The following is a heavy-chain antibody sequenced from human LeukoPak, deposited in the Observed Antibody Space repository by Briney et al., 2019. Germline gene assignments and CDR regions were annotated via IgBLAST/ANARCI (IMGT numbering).Heavy chain of an antibody. CDR3: ARDSGYNAFDY. CDR1: GFFFSNSW. V-gene: IGHV3-7*05. Sequence: PGGSLRLSCADSGFFFSNSWMAWVRQAPGRGLEWLANINQDGSAKTCVDSVKGRFTISRDKAKNSLYLQINSLRAEDTAMYYCARDSGYNAFDYWGQGTLVTVS. CDR2: INQDGSAK. D-gene: IGHD5-12*01. J-gene: IGHJ4*02.